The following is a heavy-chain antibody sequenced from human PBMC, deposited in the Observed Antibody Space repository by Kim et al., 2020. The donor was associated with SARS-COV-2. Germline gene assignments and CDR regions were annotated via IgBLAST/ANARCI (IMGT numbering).Heavy chain of an antibody. J-gene: IGHJ6*02. V-gene: IGHV1-69*04. D-gene: IGHD3-10*01. CDR2: IIPILGIA. CDR1: GDTFSSYA. CDR3: ARGQGITMVRGVKGECMDV. Sequence: SVKVSCKASGDTFSSYAISWVRQAPGQGLEWMGRIIPILGIANYAQKFQGRVTITADKSTSTAYMELSSLRSEDTAVYYCARGQGITMVRGVKGECMDVWGQGTTVTVSS.